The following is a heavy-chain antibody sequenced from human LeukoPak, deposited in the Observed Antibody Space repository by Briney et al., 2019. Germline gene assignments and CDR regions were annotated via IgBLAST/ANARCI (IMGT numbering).Heavy chain of an antibody. J-gene: IGHJ6*03. Sequence: SETLSLTCSVSGGSISSYYWSWIRQPPGKALEWIGCVYNGSPYYNPSLKSRITISVDTSQSQFSLKLSSVTAADTAVYYCARVRGSSGSYEYYHYMDVWGKGTTVTISS. D-gene: IGHD1-26*01. CDR1: GGSISSYY. CDR2: VYNGSP. V-gene: IGHV4-4*08. CDR3: ARVRGSSGSYEYYHYMDV.